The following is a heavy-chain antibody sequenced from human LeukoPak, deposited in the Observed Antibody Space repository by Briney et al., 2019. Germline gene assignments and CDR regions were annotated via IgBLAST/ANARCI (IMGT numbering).Heavy chain of an antibody. V-gene: IGHV1-2*02. CDR2: INPNSGGT. CDR1: EYTFTGYY. J-gene: IGHJ4*02. CDR3: ARDQGGGGYSYGYDFDY. Sequence: ASVKVSCKASEYTFTGYYMHWVRQAPGQGLEWMGWINPNSGGTNYAQKFQGRVTMTRDTSISTAYMELSRLRSDDTAVYYCARDQGGGGYSYGYDFDYWGQGTLVTVSS. D-gene: IGHD5-18*01.